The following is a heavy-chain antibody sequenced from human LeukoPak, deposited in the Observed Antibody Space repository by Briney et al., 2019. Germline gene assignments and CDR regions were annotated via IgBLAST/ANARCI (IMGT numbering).Heavy chain of an antibody. V-gene: IGHV3-33*01. Sequence: GGSLRLSCAASGFTFSSYGMHWVRQAPGKGLEWVAVIWYDGSNKYYADSVKGRFTISRDNSKNTLYLQMNSLRAEDTAVYYCARVGPWVVAAKPLDYWGQGTLVTVSS. D-gene: IGHD2-15*01. CDR3: ARVGPWVVAAKPLDY. J-gene: IGHJ4*02. CDR1: GFTFSSYG. CDR2: IWYDGSNK.